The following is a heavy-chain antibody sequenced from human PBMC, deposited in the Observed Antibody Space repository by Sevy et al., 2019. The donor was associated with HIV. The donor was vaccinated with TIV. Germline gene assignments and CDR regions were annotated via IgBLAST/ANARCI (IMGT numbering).Heavy chain of an antibody. CDR1: GFTFSNYW. D-gene: IGHD1-7*01. Sequence: GGSLRLSCAASGFTFSNYWMSWVRQAPGRGRGCVANINQDGSEKYYLDSVKGRFMASRDNAKNSLYLQMNSLRAEESAVYYCARERITATSPADFDSWGQGTLVTVSS. CDR3: ARERITATSPADFDS. CDR2: INQDGSEK. V-gene: IGHV3-7*01. J-gene: IGHJ4*02.